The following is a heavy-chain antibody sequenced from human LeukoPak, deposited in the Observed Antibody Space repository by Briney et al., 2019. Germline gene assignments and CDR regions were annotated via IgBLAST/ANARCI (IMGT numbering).Heavy chain of an antibody. CDR2: IYDSGST. CDR1: GGSISSNNYY. CDR3: ARGGSGYDSFYYYGMDV. Sequence: SETLSLTCTVSGGSISSNNYYWGWIRQPPGKGLEWIGYIYDSGSTNYNPSLKSRVTISVDTSKNQFSLKLSSVTAADTAVYYCARGGSGYDSFYYYGMDVWGQGTTVTVSS. V-gene: IGHV4-61*05. J-gene: IGHJ6*02. D-gene: IGHD5-12*01.